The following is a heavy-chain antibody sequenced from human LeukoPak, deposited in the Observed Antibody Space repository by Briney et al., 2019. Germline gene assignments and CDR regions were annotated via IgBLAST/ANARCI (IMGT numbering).Heavy chain of an antibody. CDR1: GGSISSYY. CDR2: IYYSGST. J-gene: IGHJ4*02. CDR3: AKASIAAAVPFDY. Sequence: SETLSLTCTVSGGSISSYYWSWIRQPPGKGLEWIGYIYYSGSTNYNPSLKSRVTISVDTSKNQFSLKLSSVTAADTALYYCAKASIAAAVPFDYWGQGTLVTVSS. D-gene: IGHD6-13*01. V-gene: IGHV4-59*01.